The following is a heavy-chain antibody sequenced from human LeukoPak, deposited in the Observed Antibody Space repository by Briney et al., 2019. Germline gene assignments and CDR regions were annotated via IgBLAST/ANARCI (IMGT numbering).Heavy chain of an antibody. CDR1: GGSISSSSYY. Sequence: SETLSLTCTVSGGSISSSSYYWGWIRQPPGKGLEWIGSIYYSGNTYYNPSLKSRVTTSVDTSKNQFSLKLSSVTAADTAVYYCARGRRQWLILYFDYWGQGTLVTVSS. J-gene: IGHJ4*02. CDR3: ARGRRQWLILYFDY. D-gene: IGHD6-19*01. V-gene: IGHV4-39*01. CDR2: IYYSGNT.